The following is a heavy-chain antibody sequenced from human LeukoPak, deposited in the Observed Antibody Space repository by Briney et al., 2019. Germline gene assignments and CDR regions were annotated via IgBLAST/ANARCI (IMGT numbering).Heavy chain of an antibody. Sequence: ASVKVSCKASGYTFTGYYMHWVRQAPGQGLEWMGWINPNSGGTNYAQEFQGRVTMTRDTSISTAYMELSRLRSDDTAVYYCASAYYYGSGSSSGFDYWGQGTLVTVSS. D-gene: IGHD3-10*01. J-gene: IGHJ4*02. V-gene: IGHV1-2*02. CDR3: ASAYYYGSGSSSGFDY. CDR1: GYTFTGYY. CDR2: INPNSGGT.